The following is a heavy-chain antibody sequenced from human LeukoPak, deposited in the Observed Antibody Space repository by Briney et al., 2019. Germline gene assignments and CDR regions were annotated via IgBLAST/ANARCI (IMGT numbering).Heavy chain of an antibody. CDR1: GFTVSSNY. Sequence: GGSLRLSCAASGFTVSSNYMSWVRQAPGKGLEWVSVIYSGGSTYYADSVKGRFTISRDNSKNTLYLQMNSLRAEDTAVYYCARLMGQCGRDCYVRRGSAYYFDYWGQGTLVTVSS. V-gene: IGHV3-66*02. CDR2: IYSGGST. J-gene: IGHJ4*02. CDR3: ARLMGQCGRDCYVRRGSAYYFDY. D-gene: IGHD2-21*02.